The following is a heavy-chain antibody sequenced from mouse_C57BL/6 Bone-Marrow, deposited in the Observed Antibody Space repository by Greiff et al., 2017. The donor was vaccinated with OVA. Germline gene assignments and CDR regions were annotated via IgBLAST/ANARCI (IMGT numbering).Heavy chain of an antibody. CDR1: GFTFSNYW. CDR2: IRLRSDNYAT. Sequence: EVQVVESGGGLVQPGGSMKLSCVASGFTFSNYWMNWVRQSPEKGLEWVAQIRLRSDNYATHYAESVKGRFTISRDDSKFSVYLQMNNLRAEDTGIYYCTKAPIYYGNYRDYWGQGTTLTVSS. CDR3: TKAPIYYGNYRDY. V-gene: IGHV6-3*01. J-gene: IGHJ2*01. D-gene: IGHD2-1*01.